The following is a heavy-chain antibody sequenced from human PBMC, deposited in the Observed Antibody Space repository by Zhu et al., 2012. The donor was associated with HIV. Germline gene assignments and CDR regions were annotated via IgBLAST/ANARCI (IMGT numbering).Heavy chain of an antibody. V-gene: IGHV4-39*01. CDR3: ARHYYYDSSGYRFDQ. D-gene: IGHD3-22*01. J-gene: IGHJ4*02. Sequence: QVQLQESGPGLVKPSETLSLTCAVSGGSISSSSYYWGWVRRPPGKGLEWIGSLSYSGSTYYNPSLKSRLTISVDTSKNQFSLRLSSVTAADTAVYYCARHYYYDSSGYRFDQWGQGTLVTVSS. CDR1: GGSISSSSYY. CDR2: LSYSGST.